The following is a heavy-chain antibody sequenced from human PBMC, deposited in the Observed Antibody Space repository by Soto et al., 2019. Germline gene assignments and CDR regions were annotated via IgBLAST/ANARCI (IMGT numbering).Heavy chain of an antibody. CDR3: ARGYYYDSSDTRGYFQH. V-gene: IGHV1-69*13. CDR1: GGTFSSYA. CDR2: IIPIFGTT. J-gene: IGHJ1*01. D-gene: IGHD3-22*01. Sequence: ASVKVSCKASGGTFSSYAISWVRQAPGQGLEWMGGIIPIFGTTNYAQKFQGRVTITADESTSTAYMELSSLRSEDTAVYYCARGYYYDSSDTRGYFQHWGQGTLVTVSS.